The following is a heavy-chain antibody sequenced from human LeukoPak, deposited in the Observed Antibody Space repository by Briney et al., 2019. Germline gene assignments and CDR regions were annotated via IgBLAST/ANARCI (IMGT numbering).Heavy chain of an antibody. Sequence: ASVKVSCKASGGTFSSYAISWVRQAPGQGLEWMGGIIPIFGTANYAQKFQGRVTITADESTSTAYMELSSLRSEDTAVYYCASDILTGNYYYYGMGVWGKGTTVTVSS. CDR3: ASDILTGNYYYYGMGV. D-gene: IGHD3-9*01. CDR2: IIPIFGTA. CDR1: GGTFSSYA. V-gene: IGHV1-69*13. J-gene: IGHJ6*04.